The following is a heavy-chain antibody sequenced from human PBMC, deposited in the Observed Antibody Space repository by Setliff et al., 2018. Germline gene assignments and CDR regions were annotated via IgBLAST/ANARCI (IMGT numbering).Heavy chain of an antibody. CDR1: GDSISSYF. J-gene: IGHJ6*03. Sequence: SETLSLTCSVSGDSISSYFWTWIRQPAGKGLEWIGRFYISGTTTYNPSLKSRVTISLDTSKNQFSLNLTSVTAADTAVYYCARASSGWYSAYYYYMDVWGKGTTVTVSS. V-gene: IGHV4-4*07. CDR2: FYISGTT. CDR3: ARASSGWYSAYYYYMDV. D-gene: IGHD6-19*01.